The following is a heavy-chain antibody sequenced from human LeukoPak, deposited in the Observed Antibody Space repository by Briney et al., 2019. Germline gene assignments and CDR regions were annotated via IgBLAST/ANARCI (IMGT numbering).Heavy chain of an antibody. D-gene: IGHD6-13*01. Sequence: PSETLSLTCAVYGGSFSGYYWSWIRQPPVKGLEWIGEINHSGSTNYNPSLKSRVTISVDTSKNQFSLKLSSVTAADTAVYYCARESIAAAAEYWGQGTLVTVSS. J-gene: IGHJ4*02. V-gene: IGHV4-34*01. CDR2: INHSGST. CDR3: ARESIAAAAEY. CDR1: GGSFSGYY.